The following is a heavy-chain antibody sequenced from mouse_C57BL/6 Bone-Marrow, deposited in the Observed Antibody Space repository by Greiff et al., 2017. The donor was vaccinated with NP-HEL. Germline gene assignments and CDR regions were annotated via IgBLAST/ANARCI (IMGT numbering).Heavy chain of an antibody. CDR3: TTGYYGYFDV. Sequence: DVKLQESGAELVRPGASVKLSCTASGFNIKDDYMHWVKQRPEQGLEWIGWIDPENGDTEYASKFQGKATITADTSSNTAYLQLSSLTSEDTAVYYCTTGYYGYFDVWGTGTTVTVSS. CDR2: IDPENGDT. V-gene: IGHV14-4*01. CDR1: GFNIKDDY. J-gene: IGHJ1*03. D-gene: IGHD2-2*01.